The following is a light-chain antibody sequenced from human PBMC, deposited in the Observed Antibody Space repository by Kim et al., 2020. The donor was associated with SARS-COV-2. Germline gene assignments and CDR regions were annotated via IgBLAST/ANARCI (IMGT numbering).Light chain of an antibody. CDR2: QDT. Sequence: SVNPGQTATSACPGDDLGPKYVCWQKQKPGQSPLLGIDQDTRRPAGIPGRFSGSNSENTATLTITGTQVTDEADYYCQAWVSSTLVFGGGTQLTVL. CDR3: QAWVSSTLV. CDR1: DLGPKY. V-gene: IGLV3-1*01. J-gene: IGLJ2*01.